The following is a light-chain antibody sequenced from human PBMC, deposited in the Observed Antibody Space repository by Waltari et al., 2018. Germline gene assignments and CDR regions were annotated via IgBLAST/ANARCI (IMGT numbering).Light chain of an antibody. CDR1: SSDVGNYIL. CDR3: SSYAGSSTLV. Sequence: QSDLTQPASVSASPGQSMTISCTGTSSDVGNYILVSWYQHHPGKAPKLMIYEDTKRPSGVSNRFSGSKSGNTASLTISGLQAEDEADYFCSSYAGSSTLVFGGGTKLTVL. CDR2: EDT. J-gene: IGLJ3*02. V-gene: IGLV2-23*01.